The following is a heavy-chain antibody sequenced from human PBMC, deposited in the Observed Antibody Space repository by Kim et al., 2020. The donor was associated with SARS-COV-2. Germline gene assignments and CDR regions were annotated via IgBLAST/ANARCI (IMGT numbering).Heavy chain of an antibody. D-gene: IGHD6-6*01. J-gene: IGHJ3*02. CDR2: IYTSGST. Sequence: SETLSLTCTVSGGSISSYYWSWIRQPAGKGLEWIGRIYTSGSTNYNPSLKSRVTMSVDTSKNQFSLKLSSVTAADTAVYYCATHEYSNTAQPGAFDIWGQGTMVTVSS. CDR1: GGSISSYY. CDR3: ATHEYSNTAQPGAFDI. V-gene: IGHV4-4*07.